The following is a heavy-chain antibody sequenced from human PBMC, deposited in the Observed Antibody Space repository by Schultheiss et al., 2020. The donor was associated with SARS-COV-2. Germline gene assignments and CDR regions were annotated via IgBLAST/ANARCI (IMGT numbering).Heavy chain of an antibody. CDR3: ARSMIEYYSYAMDV. V-gene: IGHV1-69*05. CDR1: GYTFTSYD. J-gene: IGHJ6*02. D-gene: IGHD2-21*01. CDR2: IIPIFGTA. Sequence: SVKVSCKASGYTFTSYDINWVRQAPGQGLEWMGGIIPIFGTANYAQKFQGRVTMTTDTSTGTAYMELRSLRSDDTAVYYCARSMIEYYSYAMDVWGQGTTVTVSS.